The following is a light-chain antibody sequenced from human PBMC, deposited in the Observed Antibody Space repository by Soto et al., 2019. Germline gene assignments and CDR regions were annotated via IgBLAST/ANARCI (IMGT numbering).Light chain of an antibody. J-gene: IGLJ1*01. Sequence: QSALTQPPSASGSPGQSVTISCTGTSSDVGGYKYVSWYQQHPGKVPKLMIYEVSKRPSGVPDRFSGSKSGNTASLTVSGLKAEDEADYYCSSYAGSNTDYVFGTGTQLTVL. CDR2: EVS. CDR3: SSYAGSNTDYV. CDR1: SSDVGGYKY. V-gene: IGLV2-8*01.